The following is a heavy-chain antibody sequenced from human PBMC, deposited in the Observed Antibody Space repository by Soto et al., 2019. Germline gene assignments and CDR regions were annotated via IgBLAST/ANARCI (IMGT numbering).Heavy chain of an antibody. CDR1: GGSFSGYY. D-gene: IGHD2-8*02. CDR2: INHSGST. V-gene: IGHV4-34*01. CDR3: ARDNITGLFDY. Sequence: QVQLQQWGAGLLKPSETLSLTCAVYGGSFSGYYWTWIRQPPGTGLEWIGEINHSGSTNYHPSLNSRVTISVDTSKNQFSLKLTSVTAADTAVYYCARDNITGLFDYWGQGTRVTVSS. J-gene: IGHJ4*02.